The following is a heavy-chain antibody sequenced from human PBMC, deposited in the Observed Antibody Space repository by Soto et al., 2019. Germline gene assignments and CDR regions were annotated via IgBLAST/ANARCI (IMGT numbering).Heavy chain of an antibody. D-gene: IGHD3-10*01. Sequence: QVQLQESGPGLVKPSQTLSLTCTVSGGSISSGGYYWSWIRQHPGKGLEWMGYIYYSGSTYYNPSLKSRVTIAVDTSKNQFSLKLSSVTAADTAVYYCARGRGSGNVYYYYYMDVWGKGTTVTVSS. J-gene: IGHJ6*03. CDR2: IYYSGST. V-gene: IGHV4-31*03. CDR1: GGSISSGGYY. CDR3: ARGRGSGNVYYYYYMDV.